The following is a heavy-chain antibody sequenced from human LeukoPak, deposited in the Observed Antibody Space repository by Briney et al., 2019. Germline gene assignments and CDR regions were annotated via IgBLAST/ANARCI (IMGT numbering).Heavy chain of an antibody. D-gene: IGHD6-19*01. V-gene: IGHV4-34*01. Sequence: SETLSLTCAVYGGSSSGYYWSWIRQPPGKGLEWIGEINHSGSTNYNPSLKSRVTISVDTSKNQFSLKLSSVTAADTAVYYCARGGPETGYSSGWDGDYWGQGTLVTVSS. J-gene: IGHJ4*02. CDR1: GGSSSGYY. CDR3: ARGGPETGYSSGWDGDY. CDR2: INHSGST.